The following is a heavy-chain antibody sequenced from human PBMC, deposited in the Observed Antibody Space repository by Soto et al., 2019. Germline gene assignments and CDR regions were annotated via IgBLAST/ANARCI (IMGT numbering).Heavy chain of an antibody. CDR1: GVSITDNY. Sequence: SETLSLTCTVSGVSITDNYYSWIRQPPGRGLEWIGYFFYAGSTSYSPSLKSRVTMSGDACKNQFSLKLTSVTAADTALYYCARQWGDWGQGILVTVSS. D-gene: IGHD1-26*01. J-gene: IGHJ4*02. CDR3: ARQWGD. V-gene: IGHV4-59*01. CDR2: FFYAGST.